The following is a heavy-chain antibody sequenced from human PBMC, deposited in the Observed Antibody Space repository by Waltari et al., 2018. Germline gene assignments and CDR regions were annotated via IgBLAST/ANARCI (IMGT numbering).Heavy chain of an antibody. Sequence: QVQLVQSGAEVKKPGSSVKVSCKASGGTFSSYAISWVRQAPGQGLEWMGRIVPIVGTANYAQKFQGRVTITADKSTSTAYMELSSLRSEDTAVYYCATAFRYYYDSSGYSNWFDPWCQGTLVTVSS. CDR2: IVPIVGTA. CDR1: GGTFSSYA. V-gene: IGHV1-69*08. CDR3: ATAFRYYYDSSGYSNWFDP. J-gene: IGHJ5*02. D-gene: IGHD3-22*01.